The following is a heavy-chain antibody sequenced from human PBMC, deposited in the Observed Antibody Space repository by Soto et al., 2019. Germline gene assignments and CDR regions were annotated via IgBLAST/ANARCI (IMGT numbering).Heavy chain of an antibody. CDR2: ISYSGST. V-gene: IGHV4-59*01. D-gene: IGHD4-17*01. Sequence: PSETLSLTCTVSGGSISSYYWIWIRQPPGKGLEWIGYISYSGSTNYNPSLKSRPTISIDTSKNQFYLKLRSVTAADTAVYYCARASPYGDYALDYWGQGXLVTVYS. CDR1: GGSISSYY. J-gene: IGHJ4*02. CDR3: ARASPYGDYALDY.